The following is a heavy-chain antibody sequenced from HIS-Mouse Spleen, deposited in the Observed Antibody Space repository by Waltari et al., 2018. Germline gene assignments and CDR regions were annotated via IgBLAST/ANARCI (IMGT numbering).Heavy chain of an antibody. D-gene: IGHD6-13*01. V-gene: IGHV4-39*07. Sequence: QLQLQESGPGLVKPSETLSLTCTVPGGYISSSSYSWGWIRQPPGKGLEWIGSIDYSGSTYYNPSLKSRVTISVDTSKNQFSLKLSSVTAADTAVYYCAREIPYSSSWYDWYFDLWGRGTLVTVSS. CDR3: AREIPYSSSWYDWYFDL. CDR1: GGYISSSSYS. J-gene: IGHJ2*01. CDR2: IDYSGST.